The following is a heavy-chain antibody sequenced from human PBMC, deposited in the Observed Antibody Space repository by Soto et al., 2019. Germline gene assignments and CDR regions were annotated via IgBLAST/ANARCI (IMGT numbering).Heavy chain of an antibody. Sequence: QVQLVESGGGVVQPGRSLRLSCAASGFTFSSYGMHWVRQAPGKGLEWVAVISYDGSNKYYADSVKGRFTISRDNSKNTLYLQMNSLRAEDTAVYYCAKDHSRSAQLYYDFWSGYYTGWYFDLWGRGTLVTASS. CDR3: AKDHSRSAQLYYDFWSGYYTGWYFDL. V-gene: IGHV3-30*18. J-gene: IGHJ2*01. D-gene: IGHD3-3*01. CDR1: GFTFSSYG. CDR2: ISYDGSNK.